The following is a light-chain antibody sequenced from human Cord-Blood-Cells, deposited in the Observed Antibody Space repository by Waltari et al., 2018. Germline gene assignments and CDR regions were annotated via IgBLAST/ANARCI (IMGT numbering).Light chain of an antibody. CDR1: QSISSY. CDR2: AAS. V-gene: IGKV1-39*01. CDR3: QQSYSTLT. J-gene: IGKJ4*01. Sequence: DIQMTQSPSSLSASVGDRVTITCRASQSISSYFNWYQQKPGKAPKLLIYAASSLQSGVPSRFSGSGSGTDFTLTISSLQPEDFVTYYCQQSYSTLTFGGGTKVEIK.